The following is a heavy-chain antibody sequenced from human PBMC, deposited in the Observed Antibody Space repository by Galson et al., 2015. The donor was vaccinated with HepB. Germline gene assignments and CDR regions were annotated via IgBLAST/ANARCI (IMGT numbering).Heavy chain of an antibody. CDR2: IRSKAYGGTT. CDR3: TRAYPYYDFWSGYYLYYFDY. D-gene: IGHD3-3*01. V-gene: IGHV3-49*03. J-gene: IGHJ4*02. Sequence: SLRLSCAASGFTFGDYAMSWFRQAPGKGLEWVGFIRSKAYGGTTEYAASVKGRFTISRDDSKSIAYLQMNSLKTEDTAVYYCTRAYPYYDFWSGYYLYYFDYWGQGTLVTVSS. CDR1: GFTFGDYA.